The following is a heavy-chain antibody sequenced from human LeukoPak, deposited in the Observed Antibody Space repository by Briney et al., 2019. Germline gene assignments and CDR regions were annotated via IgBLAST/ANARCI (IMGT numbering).Heavy chain of an antibody. CDR1: GFTFSSYA. V-gene: IGHV3-30*04. J-gene: IGHJ4*02. CDR3: ASPRSDILTGYYNY. CDR2: ISYDGSNK. D-gene: IGHD3-9*01. Sequence: GGSLRLSCAASGFTFSSYAMHWVRQAPGKGLEWVAVISYDGSNKYYADSVKGRFTISRDNSKNTLYLQMNSLRAEDTAVYYCASPRSDILTGYYNYWGQGTLVTVSS.